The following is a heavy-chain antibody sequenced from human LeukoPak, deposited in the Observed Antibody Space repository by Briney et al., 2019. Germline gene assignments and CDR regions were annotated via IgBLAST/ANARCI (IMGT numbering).Heavy chain of an antibody. Sequence: SETLSLTCAAYGGSFSGYYWSWIRQPPGKGLEWIGEINHSGSTNYNPSLKSRVTISVDTSKNQFSLKLSSVTAADTAVYYCARENGSRSGSYWGQGTLVTVSS. CDR2: INHSGST. CDR1: GGSFSGYY. CDR3: ARENGSRSGSY. J-gene: IGHJ4*02. D-gene: IGHD3-22*01. V-gene: IGHV4-34*01.